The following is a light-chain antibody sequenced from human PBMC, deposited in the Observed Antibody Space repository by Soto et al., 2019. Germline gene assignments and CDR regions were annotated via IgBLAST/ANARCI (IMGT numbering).Light chain of an antibody. CDR2: GAS. CDR1: QSVSSN. J-gene: IGKJ4*01. V-gene: IGKV3-15*01. Sequence: EIVMTQSPATLSVSPGELATLSCRASQSVSSNLAWYQQKPGQAPRLLIYGASTRATGIPARFSGSGSGTEFTLTISSLQSEDFAVYYCQQYNNWPLTFCGGTKVDI. CDR3: QQYNNWPLT.